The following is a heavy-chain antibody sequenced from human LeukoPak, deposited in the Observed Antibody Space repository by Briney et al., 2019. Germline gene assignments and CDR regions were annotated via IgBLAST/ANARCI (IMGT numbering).Heavy chain of an antibody. CDR2: LNPNSGNA. Sequence: ASVKVSCKASGYIFTTYDIGWVRQATGQGLEWMGWLNPNSGNAGYAQKFQGRVTISRITSISTAYMELSSLRSDDTAIYYCARRKFLGWFDPWGQGTLVTVSS. CDR3: ARRKFLGWFDP. D-gene: IGHD7-27*01. V-gene: IGHV1-8*03. CDR1: GYIFTTYD. J-gene: IGHJ5*02.